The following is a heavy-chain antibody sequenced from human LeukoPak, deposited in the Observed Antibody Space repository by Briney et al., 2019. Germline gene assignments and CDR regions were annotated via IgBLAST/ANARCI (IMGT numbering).Heavy chain of an antibody. V-gene: IGHV4-59*08. Sequence: SETLSLTCTVSGGSISSSYWGWIRQPPGRGLEWIGYINYSGSTNYNPSLKSRVTISVDTSKNQFSLKLTSVTAADSAVYYCARRSQENGLITANNWFDPWGQGTLVTVSS. CDR3: ARRSQENGLITANNWFDP. CDR1: GGSISSSY. D-gene: IGHD3-16*01. CDR2: INYSGST. J-gene: IGHJ5*02.